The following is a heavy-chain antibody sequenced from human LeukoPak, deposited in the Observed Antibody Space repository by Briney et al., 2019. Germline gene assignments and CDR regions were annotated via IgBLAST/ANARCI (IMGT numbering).Heavy chain of an antibody. V-gene: IGHV3-30*04. D-gene: IGHD3-9*01. J-gene: IGHJ6*02. CDR1: GFTFSNYA. Sequence: PGGSLRLSCAASGFTFSNYALHWVHQAPGKGLEWMAVITYDGENKSYADSVKGRFTISRDNSKSTLYLQMNSLRADDTAVYYCARDRNYYDILTGAFGYYDMDVWGQGTTVTVSS. CDR3: ARDRNYYDILTGAFGYYDMDV. CDR2: ITYDGENK.